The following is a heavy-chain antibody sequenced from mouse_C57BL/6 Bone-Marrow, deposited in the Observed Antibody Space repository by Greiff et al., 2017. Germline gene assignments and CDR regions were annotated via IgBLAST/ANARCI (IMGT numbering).Heavy chain of an antibody. D-gene: IGHD1-1*01. J-gene: IGHJ1*03. V-gene: IGHV1-64*01. CDR2: IHPNSGST. Sequence: QVQLQQSGAELVKPGASVKLSCKASGYTFTSYWMHWVKQRPGQGLEWIGMIHPNSGSTNYNEKFKSKATLTVDKSSSTAYMQLSSLTSEDSAVYYCASYYGRSYPSYWYFDVWGTGTTVTVSS. CDR1: GYTFTSYW. CDR3: ASYYGRSYPSYWYFDV.